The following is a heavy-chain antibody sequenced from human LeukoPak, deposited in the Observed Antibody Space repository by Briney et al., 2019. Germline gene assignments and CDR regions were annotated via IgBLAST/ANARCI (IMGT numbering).Heavy chain of an antibody. CDR3: AREIIGSYFPFDY. J-gene: IGHJ4*02. CDR2: ISRSGSTI. V-gene: IGHV3-48*03. CDR1: GFTFSSYA. Sequence: GGSLRLSCAASGFTFSSYAMNWVRQAPGKGLEWVSYISRSGSTINYADSVKGRFTMSRDNAKNSLDLHMNSLGAEDTAVYYCAREIIGSYFPFDYWGQGTLVTVSS. D-gene: IGHD1-26*01.